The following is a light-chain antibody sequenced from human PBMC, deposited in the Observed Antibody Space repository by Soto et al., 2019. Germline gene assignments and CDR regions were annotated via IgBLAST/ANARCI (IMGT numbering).Light chain of an antibody. CDR2: AAS. Sequence: DIQMTQSPSSLSASVGDRVTITCRASRSINIYLNWYQQKPGKAPKLLIYAASNLQSGVPSRFSGDGVGTHFTLTISCLQPEDFATYHCQQSHSSPYTFGQGTRLEIK. CDR3: QQSHSSPYT. V-gene: IGKV1-39*01. CDR1: RSINIY. J-gene: IGKJ5*01.